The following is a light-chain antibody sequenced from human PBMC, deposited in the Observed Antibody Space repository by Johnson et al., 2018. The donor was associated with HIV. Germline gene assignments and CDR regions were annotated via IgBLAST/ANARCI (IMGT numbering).Light chain of an antibody. CDR3: GTWDSGLGAVYV. Sequence: HSVLTQPPSVSAAPGQTVTISCSGSSSNIGNNYVSWYQQLPGTVPKLLIYDNNKRPSGIPDRFSGSKSGTSATLGITGLQTGDEADYYCGTWDSGLGAVYVFGPGNKVTVL. CDR2: DNN. V-gene: IGLV1-51*01. CDR1: SSNIGNNY. J-gene: IGLJ1*01.